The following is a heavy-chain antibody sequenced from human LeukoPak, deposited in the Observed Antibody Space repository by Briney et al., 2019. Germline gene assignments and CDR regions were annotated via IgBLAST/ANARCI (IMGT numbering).Heavy chain of an antibody. V-gene: IGHV1-2*02. J-gene: IGHJ4*02. CDR2: IDPTNGAT. CDR1: GYTFTGSGWY. CDR3: ARDGPAQRVDFYY. Sequence: AAAVKGSCKASGYTFTGSGWYLYWLRQARGGGLGCVGWIDPTNGATLYAQKCQAGVAMTTATSISTAYMELIRLRPDDTAMYSGARDGPAQRVDFYYWGQGTLVTVSS.